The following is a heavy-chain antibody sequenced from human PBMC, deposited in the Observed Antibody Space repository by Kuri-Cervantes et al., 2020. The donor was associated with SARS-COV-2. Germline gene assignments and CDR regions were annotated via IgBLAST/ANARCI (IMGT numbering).Heavy chain of an antibody. CDR3: ARLEPTMVRIAGDGGGFDY. D-gene: IGHD3-10*01. V-gene: IGHV4-39*01. CDR2: IYYSGST. CDR1: GGSISSSSYC. Sequence: SETLSLTCTVSGGSISSSSYCWSWIRQSPGKGLEWIGSIYYSGSTYYNPSLKSRVTISVDTSKNQFSLKLSSVTAADTAVYYGARLEPTMVRIAGDGGGFDYWGQGTLVTVSS. J-gene: IGHJ4*02.